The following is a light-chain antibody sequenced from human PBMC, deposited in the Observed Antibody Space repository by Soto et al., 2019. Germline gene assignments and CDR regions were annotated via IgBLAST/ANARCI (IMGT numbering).Light chain of an antibody. CDR3: QQRSNWQGAT. V-gene: IGKV3-11*01. Sequence: TQSPATLSLSPGERATLSCRASQSVSSYLAWYQQKPGQAPRLLIYDASNRATGIPARFSGSGSGTDFTPTISSLEPEDFAVYYCQQRSNWQGATFGGGTKVDIK. CDR2: DAS. J-gene: IGKJ4*01. CDR1: QSVSSY.